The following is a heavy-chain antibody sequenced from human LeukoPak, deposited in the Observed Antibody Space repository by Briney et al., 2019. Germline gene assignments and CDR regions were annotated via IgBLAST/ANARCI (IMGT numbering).Heavy chain of an antibody. V-gene: IGHV4-34*01. CDR3: ARVVGVTIFGVVIGNWFDP. J-gene: IGHJ5*02. CDR1: GGSFSGYY. Sequence: SETLSLTCAVYGGSFSGYYWSWIRQPPGKGLEWIGEINHSGSTNYNPSLKSRVTISVDTSKNQFSLKLSSVTAADTAVYYCARVVGVTIFGVVIGNWFDPWGQGTLVTVSS. CDR2: INHSGST. D-gene: IGHD3-3*01.